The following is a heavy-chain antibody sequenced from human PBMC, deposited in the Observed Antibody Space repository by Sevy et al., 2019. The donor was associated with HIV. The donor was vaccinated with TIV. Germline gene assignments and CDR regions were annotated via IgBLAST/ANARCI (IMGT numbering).Heavy chain of an antibody. CDR2: ISGGGGST. V-gene: IGHV3-23*01. J-gene: IGHJ3*02. Sequence: GGSLRLSCAASGFTFSSYAMSWVRQAPGKGLEWVSAISGGGGSTYYADSVKGRFTISRDNSKNTLYLQMNSLRAEDTAVYYCAKPTDSGSYLRSAFDIWGQGTMVTVSS. D-gene: IGHD1-26*01. CDR1: GFTFSSYA. CDR3: AKPTDSGSYLRSAFDI.